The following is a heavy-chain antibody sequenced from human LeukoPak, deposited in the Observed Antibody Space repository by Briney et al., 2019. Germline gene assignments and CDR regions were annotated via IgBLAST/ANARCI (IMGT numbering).Heavy chain of an antibody. CDR2: IYTSGSP. V-gene: IGHV4-4*07. CDR1: GGSISSYH. J-gene: IGHJ4*02. D-gene: IGHD3-10*01. Sequence: SETLSLTCTVSGGSISSYHWSWIRQPAGKGLEWIGRIYTSGSPNYNPSLKSRVTMSVDTSQNQFSLKLTSVTPADTAVYYCARTAKYYYGSETYYFFDYWGQGTLVTVSS. CDR3: ARTAKYYYGSETYYFFDY.